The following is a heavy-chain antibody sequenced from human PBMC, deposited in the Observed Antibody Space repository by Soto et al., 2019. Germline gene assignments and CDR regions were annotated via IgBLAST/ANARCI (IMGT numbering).Heavy chain of an antibody. CDR3: ARGNSFLVVPAATYYYYYYMDV. Sequence: SETLSLTCTVSDGSISSYYWGWIRQPPGKGLEWIGYIFYTGSTNYNPSLKSRVTISVDTSKNQFSLKLSSVTAADTAVYYCARGNSFLVVPAATYYYYYYMDVWGKGTTVTVSS. CDR2: IFYTGST. D-gene: IGHD2-2*01. V-gene: IGHV4-59*12. J-gene: IGHJ6*03. CDR1: DGSISSYY.